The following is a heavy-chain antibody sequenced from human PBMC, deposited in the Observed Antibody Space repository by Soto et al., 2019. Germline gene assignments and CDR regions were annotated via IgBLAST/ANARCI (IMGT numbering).Heavy chain of an antibody. D-gene: IGHD2-2*01. J-gene: IGHJ6*02. CDR3: ARDSRDYSVPLGGYYYYAMDV. Sequence: QVQLQESGPGLVKPSETLSLTCTVSGGSVSSTDYYWTWIRQPPGKGLEWIGYVYYSGSTNYNPSLKSRVTISVDTSKNQFSLKLSSVTAADTAVYYCARDSRDYSVPLGGYYYYAMDVWGQGTTVTVSS. CDR2: VYYSGST. V-gene: IGHV4-61*08. CDR1: GGSVSSTDYY.